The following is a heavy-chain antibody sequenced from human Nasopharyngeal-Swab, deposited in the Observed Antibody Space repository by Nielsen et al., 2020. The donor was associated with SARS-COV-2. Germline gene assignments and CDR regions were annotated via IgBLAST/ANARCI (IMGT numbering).Heavy chain of an antibody. CDR3: ANLLSGWYEGNAFDI. Sequence: SLKISCAASGFTFDDYAMHWVRQAPGKGLEWVSGISWNSGSIGYADSVKGRFTISRDNAKNSLYLQMNSLRAEDTALHYCANLLSGWYEGNAFDIWGQGTMVTVSS. V-gene: IGHV3-9*01. J-gene: IGHJ3*02. CDR2: ISWNSGSI. D-gene: IGHD6-19*01. CDR1: GFTFDDYA.